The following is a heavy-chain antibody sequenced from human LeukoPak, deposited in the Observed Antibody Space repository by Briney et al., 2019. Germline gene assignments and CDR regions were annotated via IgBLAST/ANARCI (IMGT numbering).Heavy chain of an antibody. CDR2: IYYSGSA. D-gene: IGHD5-18*01. J-gene: IGHJ4*02. Sequence: PSETLSLTCTVSGGSINNYYWSWIRQPPGKGLGNIGYIYYSGSANYNPSLKSRVTISVDTSKNQFSLKLSSVTAADTAVYYCARGRGYSYGPDYWGQGTLVTVSS. CDR3: ARGRGYSYGPDY. CDR1: GGSINNYY. V-gene: IGHV4-59*12.